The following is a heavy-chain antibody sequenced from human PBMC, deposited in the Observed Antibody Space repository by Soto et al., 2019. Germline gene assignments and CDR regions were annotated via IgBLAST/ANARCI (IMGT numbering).Heavy chain of an antibody. CDR3: ARAEEARYGGTYRTFDY. CDR2: ISWNGGST. V-gene: IGHV3-20*04. D-gene: IGHD4-17*01. Sequence: EVPLVESGGGVVRPGGSLRLSCAASGFIIDDFGMSWVRQAPGKGLEWFSGISWNGGSTRYADSVKGRFTISRDNAKSSLDLQMNSLRAEATASYYCARAEEARYGGTYRTFDYWGHGSLVAVSS. CDR1: GFIIDDFG. J-gene: IGHJ5*01.